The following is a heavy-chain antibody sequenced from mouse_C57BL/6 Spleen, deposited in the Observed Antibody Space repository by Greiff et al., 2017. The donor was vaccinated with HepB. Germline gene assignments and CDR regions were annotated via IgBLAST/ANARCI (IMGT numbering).Heavy chain of an antibody. CDR2: IHPNSGST. CDR1: GYTFTSYW. Sequence: QVQLQQPGAELVKPGASVKLSCKASGYTFTSYWMHWVKQRPGQGLEWIGMIHPNSGSTNYNEKFKSKATMTVDKSSSTAYMQRSSLTSEDSAVYYCGREGTGNFDYWGQGTTLTVSS. CDR3: GREGTGNFDY. D-gene: IGHD4-1*01. V-gene: IGHV1-64*01. J-gene: IGHJ2*01.